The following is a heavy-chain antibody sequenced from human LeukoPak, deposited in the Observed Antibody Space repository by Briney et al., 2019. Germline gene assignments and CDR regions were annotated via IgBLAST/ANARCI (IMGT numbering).Heavy chain of an antibody. V-gene: IGHV3-53*01. CDR2: IYSGGTT. CDR1: GFPVSGYY. J-gene: IGHJ4*02. Sequence: PGGSLRLSCAASGFPVSGYYISWVRQAPGKGLDWVSVIYSGGTTYDADSVKGRFTISRDESKNMLYLQMNSLRAEDTAIYYCARMLISSGYYVDYWGQGTLVTVSS. CDR3: ARMLISSGYYVDY. D-gene: IGHD3-22*01.